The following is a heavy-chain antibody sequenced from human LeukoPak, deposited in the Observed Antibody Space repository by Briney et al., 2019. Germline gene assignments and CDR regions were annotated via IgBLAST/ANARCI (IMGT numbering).Heavy chain of an antibody. CDR1: GFTVSSNY. J-gene: IGHJ4*02. CDR3: ATSQWEAPDY. CDR2: IYSGGST. V-gene: IGHV3-53*01. D-gene: IGHD1-26*01. Sequence: GGSLTLSCAASGFTVSSNYMSWVRQAPGKGLEWVSVIYSGGSTYYADSVKGRFTISRDNSKNTLYLQMNSLRAEDTAVYYCATSQWEAPDYWGQGTLVTVSS.